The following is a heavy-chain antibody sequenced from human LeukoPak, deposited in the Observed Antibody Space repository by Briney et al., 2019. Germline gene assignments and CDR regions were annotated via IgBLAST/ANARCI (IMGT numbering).Heavy chain of an antibody. Sequence: PSQTLSLTCTVSGGSISSGGYYWSWIRQHPGKGLEWIGYMYHSGSTYYNPSLKSRVTISGDTSKNQFSLKLSSVTAADTAVYYSARVLTYSSIYYMDVWGKGTTVTASS. J-gene: IGHJ6*03. CDR3: ARVLTYSSIYYMDV. D-gene: IGHD6-13*01. V-gene: IGHV4-31*03. CDR1: GGSISSGGYY. CDR2: MYHSGST.